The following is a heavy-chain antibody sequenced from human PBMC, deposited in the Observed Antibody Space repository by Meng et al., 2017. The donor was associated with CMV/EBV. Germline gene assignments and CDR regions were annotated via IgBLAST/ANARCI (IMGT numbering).Heavy chain of an antibody. Sequence: SETLSLTCTVSGGSISSYYWSWIRQPPGKGLEWIGYIYYSGRTNYNPSLKSRVTMTRNTSISTAYMELSSLRSEDTAVYYCARGPTTVTKATPRRNWFDPWGQGTLVTVSS. D-gene: IGHD4-17*01. CDR3: ARGPTTVTKATPRRNWFDP. V-gene: IGHV4-59*01. CDR2: IYYSGRT. CDR1: GGSISSYY. J-gene: IGHJ5*02.